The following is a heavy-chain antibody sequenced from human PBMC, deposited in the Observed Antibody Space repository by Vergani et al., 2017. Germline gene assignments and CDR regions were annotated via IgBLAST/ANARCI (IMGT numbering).Heavy chain of an antibody. Sequence: EVQLMESGGGWAQPGGSLRLSCAASGFTFIMHAMSWVRQAPGKGLEWVSGISWNSGAVDYADSVRGRFTISRDNAKNSLYLDMSSLRAEDTAVYYCVRDVRVSRTWGQGTLVAVSS. CDR1: GFTFIMHA. CDR3: VRDVRVSRT. V-gene: IGHV3-21*01. CDR2: ISWNSGAV. J-gene: IGHJ3*01.